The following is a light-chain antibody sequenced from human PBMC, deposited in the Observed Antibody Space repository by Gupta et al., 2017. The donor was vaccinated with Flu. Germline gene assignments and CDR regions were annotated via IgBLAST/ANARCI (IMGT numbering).Light chain of an antibody. J-gene: IGKJ4*01. CDR1: QNINNY. V-gene: IGKV1-39*01. CDR2: ETS. Sequence: DIQMTQSPSSASASVGDRLTITCRASQNINNYLNWYQQKQGKAPKLLVFETSKLQSGVPPRFSGSGSGTNFILTISSLQAEDVATYYCQQSDTTPLTFGGGTRVEIK. CDR3: QQSDTTPLT.